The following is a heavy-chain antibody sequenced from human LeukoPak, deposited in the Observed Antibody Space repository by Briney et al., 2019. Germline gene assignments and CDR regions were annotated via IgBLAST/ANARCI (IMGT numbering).Heavy chain of an antibody. CDR3: ARVPLSSSGWDKSVFDY. V-gene: IGHV1-69*06. CDR1: GGTFSSYA. D-gene: IGHD6-19*01. Sequence: ASVKVSCKASGGTFSSYAISWVRQAPGQGLEWMGGIIPIFGTANYAQKFQGRVTITADKSTSTDYMELSSLRSEDTAVYYCARVPLSSSGWDKSVFDYWGQGTLVTVSS. J-gene: IGHJ4*02. CDR2: IIPIFGTA.